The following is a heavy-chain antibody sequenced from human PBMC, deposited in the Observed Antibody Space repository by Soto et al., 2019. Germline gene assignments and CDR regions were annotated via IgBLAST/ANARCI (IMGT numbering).Heavy chain of an antibody. CDR2: IIPIFGTA. V-gene: IGHV1-69*13. CDR1: GGTFSSYA. CDR3: VVGRIYYYYYGMDV. Sequence: SVKVSCKASGGTFSSYAISWVRQAPGQGLEWMGGIIPIFGTANYAQKFQGRVTITADESTSTAYMELSSLRSEDTAVYYCVVGRIYYYYYGMDVWGQGTTVTVS. J-gene: IGHJ6*02.